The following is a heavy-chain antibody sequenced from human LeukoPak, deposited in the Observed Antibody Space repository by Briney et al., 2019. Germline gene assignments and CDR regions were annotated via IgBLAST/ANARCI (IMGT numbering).Heavy chain of an antibody. V-gene: IGHV3-7*01. CDR3: AREVGVKYSSGWYYFDY. Sequence: TGGSLRLSCAASGFTFSSYWMSWVRQAPGKGLEWVANIKQDGSEKYYVDSVKGRFTISRDNAKNSLYLQMNSLRAEDTAVYYCAREVGVKYSSGWYYFDYWGQGTLVTVSS. CDR2: IKQDGSEK. J-gene: IGHJ4*02. D-gene: IGHD6-19*01. CDR1: GFTFSSYW.